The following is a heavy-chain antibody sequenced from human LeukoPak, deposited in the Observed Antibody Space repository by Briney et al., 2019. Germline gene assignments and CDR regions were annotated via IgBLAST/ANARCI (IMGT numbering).Heavy chain of an antibody. CDR3: ARDYCSSTICHLDY. CDR1: GFTFSSYG. Sequence: GGSLRLSCAASGFTFSSYGMHWVRQAPGQGLEWVAVIWSDGSNKYYADSVKGRFTISRDNSKNTLYLQMNSLRAEDTAVYSCARDYCSSTICHLDYWGQGTLVTVSS. CDR2: IWSDGSNK. V-gene: IGHV3-33*01. D-gene: IGHD2-2*01. J-gene: IGHJ4*02.